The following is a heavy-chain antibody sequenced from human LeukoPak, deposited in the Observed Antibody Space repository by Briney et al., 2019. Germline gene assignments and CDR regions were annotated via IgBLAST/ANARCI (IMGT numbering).Heavy chain of an antibody. Sequence: ASVKVSCTASGYTFTSYYMHWVRQAPGQGLEWMGIINPSGGSTSYAQKFQGRVTMTRDTSTSTVYMELSSLRSEDTAVYYCARECTSCYSHHDAFDIWGQGTMVTVSS. CDR1: GYTFTSYY. J-gene: IGHJ3*02. CDR3: ARECTSCYSHHDAFDI. D-gene: IGHD2-2*01. CDR2: INPSGGST. V-gene: IGHV1-46*01.